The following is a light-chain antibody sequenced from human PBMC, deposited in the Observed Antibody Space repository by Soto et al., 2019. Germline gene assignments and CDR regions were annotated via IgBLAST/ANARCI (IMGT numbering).Light chain of an antibody. V-gene: IGKV1-27*01. CDR3: QKYSGAPPT. J-gene: IGKJ1*01. Sequence: DIQMTQSPSSLSTSVGDRVTITCRASQAIGIYLAWYQQKPGKVPKLLIYAASTLQSGGPSRFSGSGSGTDFTLTINSRQPEDVATYYCQKYSGAPPTFGQGTKVEIK. CDR1: QAIGIY. CDR2: AAS.